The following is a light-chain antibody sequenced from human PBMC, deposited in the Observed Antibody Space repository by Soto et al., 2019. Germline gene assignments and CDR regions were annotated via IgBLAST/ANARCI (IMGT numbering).Light chain of an antibody. CDR2: STS. V-gene: IGLV7-43*01. CDR3: LLYYGGAHVV. J-gene: IGLJ2*01. Sequence: QAVVTQEPSLTVSPGGTVTLTCASSTGAVTSGYYPNWFQQKPGQAPRALIYSTSNKDSWTPARFSGSLLGGKAALTLLGVQPEYEAEYYCLLYYGGAHVVFGGGTKLTVL. CDR1: TGAVTSGYY.